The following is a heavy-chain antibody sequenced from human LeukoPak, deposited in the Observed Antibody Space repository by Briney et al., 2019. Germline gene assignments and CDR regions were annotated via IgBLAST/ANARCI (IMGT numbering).Heavy chain of an antibody. J-gene: IGHJ4*02. D-gene: IGHD3-10*01. Sequence: GASVKVSCKASGYTFTNYGITWVRQAPGQGLEWMGWISGYNGNTNYAQKLQDRVTLTTDTSTSTAYMELRSLRSDDTAVYYCARADPSLLLRFAEPGENRVQGTLVTVSS. CDR1: GYTFTNYG. CDR3: ARADPSLLLRFAEPGEN. V-gene: IGHV1-18*01. CDR2: ISGYNGNT.